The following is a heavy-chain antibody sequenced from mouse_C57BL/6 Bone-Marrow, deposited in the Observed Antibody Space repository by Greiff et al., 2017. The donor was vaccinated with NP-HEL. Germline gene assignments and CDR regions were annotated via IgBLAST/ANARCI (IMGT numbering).Heavy chain of an antibody. CDR3: AREGLGPWYFDV. CDR2: ISDGGSYT. Sequence: EVKLVESGGGLVKPGGSLKLSCAASGFTFSSYAMSWVRQTPEKRLEWVATISDGGSYTYYPDTVKGRFTISRDTAKNNLYLQMSHLKSEDTAMYYCAREGLGPWYFDVWGTGTTVTVSS. D-gene: IGHD3-3*01. V-gene: IGHV5-4*01. CDR1: GFTFSSYA. J-gene: IGHJ1*03.